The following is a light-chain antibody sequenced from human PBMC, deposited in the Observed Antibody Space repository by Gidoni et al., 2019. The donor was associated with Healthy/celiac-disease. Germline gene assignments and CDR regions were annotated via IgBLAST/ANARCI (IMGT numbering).Light chain of an antibody. CDR2: DAS. J-gene: IGKJ1*01. V-gene: IGKV1-33*01. Sequence: DLQMTPSPSSLSASVGDRVTITCQASQDISNYLNWYQQKPGKAPKLLIYDASNLETGVPSRFSGSGSGTDFTFTISSLQPEDIATYYCQQYDNLSWGFGQGTKVEIK. CDR3: QQYDNLSWG. CDR1: QDISNY.